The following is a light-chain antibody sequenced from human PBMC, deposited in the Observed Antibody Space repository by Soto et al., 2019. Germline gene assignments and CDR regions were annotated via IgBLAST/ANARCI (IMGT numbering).Light chain of an antibody. Sequence: QTVVTQPPSVCGAPGQRVTISCTGSSSNIGAGYDVHWYQQLPGTAPKLLIYDNTNRPSGVPDRFSGSKSGTSASLAITGLQAEDEADYYCQSYDRSLSGSRVFGTGTKVTVL. CDR3: QSYDRSLSGSRV. J-gene: IGLJ1*01. CDR1: SSNIGAGYD. CDR2: DNT. V-gene: IGLV1-40*01.